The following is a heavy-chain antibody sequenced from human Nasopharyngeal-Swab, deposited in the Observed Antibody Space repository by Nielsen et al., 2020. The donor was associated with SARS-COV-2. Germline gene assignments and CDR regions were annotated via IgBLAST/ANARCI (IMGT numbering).Heavy chain of an antibody. CDR2: ISSSGSTI. V-gene: IGHV3-11*01. D-gene: IGHD6-13*01. CDR3: ARDFGAPSSSWYDGDWFDP. Sequence: GESLKISCAASGFTFSDYYMSWIRQAPGKGLEWGSYISSSGSTIYYADSVKGRFTISRDNAKNSLYLQMNSLRAEDTAVYYCARDFGAPSSSWYDGDWFDPWGQGTLVTVSS. J-gene: IGHJ5*02. CDR1: GFTFSDYY.